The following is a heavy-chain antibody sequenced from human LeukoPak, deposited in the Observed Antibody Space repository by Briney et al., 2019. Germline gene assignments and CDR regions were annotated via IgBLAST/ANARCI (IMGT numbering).Heavy chain of an antibody. CDR2: INPSGGST. D-gene: IGHD2-21*02. Sequence: ASVKVSCKASGYTFTTYYMHWVRPPPGQGLDWMGIINPSGGSTSYAQKFQGRVTMTRDTSTSTVYMELSSLRSEDTAVYYCARARYCGGDCYKSTFDYWGQRTLVTVSS. J-gene: IGHJ4*02. CDR3: ARARYCGGDCYKSTFDY. V-gene: IGHV1-46*01. CDR1: GYTFTTYY.